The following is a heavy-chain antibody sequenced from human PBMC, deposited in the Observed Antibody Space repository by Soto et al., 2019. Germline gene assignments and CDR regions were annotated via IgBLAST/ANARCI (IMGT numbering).Heavy chain of an antibody. D-gene: IGHD3-22*01. V-gene: IGHV2-5*01. J-gene: IGHJ4*02. CDR3: AREHDDSSGYYFDY. CDR2: IYWNDDK. CDR1: GFSLSTSGVG. Sequence: QITLMESGPTLVKPTQTLTLTCTFSGFSLSTSGVGVGWIRQPPGKALEWLALIYWNDDKRYSPSLKSRLTITKDTSKNQVVLTMTNMDPVDTATYYCAREHDDSSGYYFDYWGQGTLVTVSS.